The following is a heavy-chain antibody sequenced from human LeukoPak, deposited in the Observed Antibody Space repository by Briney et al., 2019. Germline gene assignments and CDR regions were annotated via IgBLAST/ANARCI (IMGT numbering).Heavy chain of an antibody. V-gene: IGHV1-18*04. CDR2: ISANNGET. CDR1: GYTFTNYG. D-gene: IGHD2-2*01. J-gene: IGHJ4*02. CDR3: ARVPPSAHQLLSSDY. Sequence: ASVIVSCKASGYTFTNYGISWVRQAPGQGLEWMAWISANNGETRYAQNLQGRVTMTTDTSTSTVYMELRSLRSDDTAVYYCARVPPSAHQLLSSDYWGQGTQVTVSS.